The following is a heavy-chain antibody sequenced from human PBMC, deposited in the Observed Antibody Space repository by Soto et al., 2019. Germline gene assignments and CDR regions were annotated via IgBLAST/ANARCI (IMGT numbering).Heavy chain of an antibody. J-gene: IGHJ4*02. CDR3: AKDTSKLWFGELFS. CDR1: GFTFDDYA. D-gene: IGHD3-10*01. V-gene: IGHV3-9*01. Sequence: GGSLRLSCAASGFTFDDYAMHWVRQAPGKGLEWVSGISWNSGSIGYADSVKGRFTISRDNAKNSLYLQMNSLRAEDTALYYCAKDTSKLWFGELFSWGQGTLVTVSS. CDR2: ISWNSGSI.